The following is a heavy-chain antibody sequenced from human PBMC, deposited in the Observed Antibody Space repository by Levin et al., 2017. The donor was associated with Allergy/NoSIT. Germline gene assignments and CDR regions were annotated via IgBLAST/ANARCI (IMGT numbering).Heavy chain of an antibody. CDR2: ITGGGGDK. D-gene: IGHD2-2*01. CDR1: GFTFSDYA. Sequence: PGGSLRLSCAASGFTFSDYAMTWVRQAPGKGLEWVSVITGGGGDKYYGDSVKGRFTVSRDNSKDTLYLELNSLRAEDTAVYYCAKKQDSTSGFSFDVWGQGTMVTVSS. J-gene: IGHJ3*01. CDR3: AKKQDSTSGFSFDV. V-gene: IGHV3-23*01.